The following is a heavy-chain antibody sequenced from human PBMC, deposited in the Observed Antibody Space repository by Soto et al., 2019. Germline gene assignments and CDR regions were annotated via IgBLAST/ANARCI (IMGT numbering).Heavy chain of an antibody. J-gene: IGHJ4*02. Sequence: QVQLQESGPGLVKPSGTLSLTCAVSGASINTNWWSWVRQPPGKGLEWIGEVYHSGSTNYNPSLIGRVTILLDKSSNQLSLQLSSVTAADTAVYYCARHIAVAGTRGFDYWGQGTLVTVSS. CDR3: ARHIAVAGTRGFDY. D-gene: IGHD6-19*01. V-gene: IGHV4-4*02. CDR1: GASINTNW. CDR2: VYHSGST.